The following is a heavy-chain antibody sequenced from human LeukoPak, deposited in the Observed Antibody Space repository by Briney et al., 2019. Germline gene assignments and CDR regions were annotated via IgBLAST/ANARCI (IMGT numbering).Heavy chain of an antibody. D-gene: IGHD6-19*01. V-gene: IGHV3-69-1*01. Sequence: GGSLRLSCAASGFTFSDYYMSWIRQAPGKGLEWVSYISSSSPIYYADSVKGRFTISRDNAKNSLYLQMNSLRAEDTAVYYCASYFASGWYSDYWGQGALVTVSS. CDR2: ISSSSPI. J-gene: IGHJ4*02. CDR1: GFTFSDYY. CDR3: ASYFASGWYSDY.